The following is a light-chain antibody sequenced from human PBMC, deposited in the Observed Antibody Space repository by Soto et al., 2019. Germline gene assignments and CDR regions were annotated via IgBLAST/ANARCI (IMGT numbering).Light chain of an antibody. Sequence: DIQLTQSPATLSASVGDRVTITCLSSQSISSWLAWYQQKPGKAPKLLIYETSSLESGVPSRFGGSGSGTEFTLTISSLQPDDFAIYYCQQYNSYSWTFGQGTKVDIK. J-gene: IGKJ1*01. CDR1: QSISSW. CDR3: QQYNSYSWT. CDR2: ETS. V-gene: IGKV1-5*03.